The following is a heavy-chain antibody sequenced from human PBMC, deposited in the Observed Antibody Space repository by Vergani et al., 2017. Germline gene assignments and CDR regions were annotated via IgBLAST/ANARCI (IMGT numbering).Heavy chain of an antibody. J-gene: IGHJ4*02. V-gene: IGHV1-2*02. CDR1: GYTFTGYY. D-gene: IGHD4-17*01. CDR3: ARDPYGDYESLSYFDY. CDR2: INPNSGGT. Sequence: QVQLVQSGAEVKKPGASVKVSCKASGYTFTGYYMHWVRQAPGQGLEWMGWINPNSGGTNYAQKFQGRVTMTRDTSISAAYMELSRLRSDDTAVYYCARDPYGDYESLSYFDYLGQGTLVTVSS.